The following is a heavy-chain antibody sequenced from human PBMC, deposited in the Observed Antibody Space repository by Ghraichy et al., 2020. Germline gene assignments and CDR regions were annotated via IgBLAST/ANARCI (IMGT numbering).Heavy chain of an antibody. CDR3: ARGDYSNDEYYFDY. CDR1: GGSFSGYY. J-gene: IGHJ4*02. Sequence: SETLSLTCAVYGGSFSGYYWSWIRQPSGKGLEWIGEINHSGTTNYNPALKSRVTISLDTSKNQFSLRLTSVTAADTAVYYCARGDYSNDEYYFDYWGQGTRLTVSS. D-gene: IGHD4-11*01. V-gene: IGHV4-34*01. CDR2: INHSGTT.